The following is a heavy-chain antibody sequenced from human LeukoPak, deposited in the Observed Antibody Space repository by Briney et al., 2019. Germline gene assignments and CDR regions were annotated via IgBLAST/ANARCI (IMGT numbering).Heavy chain of an antibody. CDR3: AKDNSRYYFDY. CDR2: ISGDGGST. J-gene: IGHJ4*02. CDR1: GFTFDDYA. Sequence: GGSLRLSCAASGFTFDDYAMHWARQGPGKGLEWVSLISGDGGSTYYADSVKGRFTISRDNSKNSLFLQMNSLRTEDTALYYCAKDNSRYYFDYWGQGTLVTVSS. D-gene: IGHD1-26*01. V-gene: IGHV3-43*02.